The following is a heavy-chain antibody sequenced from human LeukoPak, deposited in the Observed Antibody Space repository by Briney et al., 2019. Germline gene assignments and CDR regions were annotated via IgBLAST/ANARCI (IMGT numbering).Heavy chain of an antibody. CDR1: GGSVSAYY. D-gene: IGHD3-9*01. J-gene: IGHJ1*01. Sequence: SETLSLTCAVYGGSVSAYYWNWIRQPPGKGLEWIGEIDHSGSTNYNPSLKSRLTISVDTSKNQFSLNLSSVTAADTAVYYCARVDSEIDVLSGFFSGGYFQYWGQGTLVSVSS. CDR2: IDHSGST. CDR3: ARVDSEIDVLSGFFSGGYFQY. V-gene: IGHV4-34*01.